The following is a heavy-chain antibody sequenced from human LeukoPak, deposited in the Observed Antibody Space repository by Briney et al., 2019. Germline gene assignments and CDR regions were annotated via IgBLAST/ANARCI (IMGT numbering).Heavy chain of an antibody. J-gene: IGHJ4*02. V-gene: IGHV3-9*01. Sequence: GGSLRLSCAASGFTFDDYAMHWVRQAPGKGLEWVSGISWNSGSIGYADSVKGRFTISRDNAKNSLYLQMNSLRAEDTAVYYCASGFLTAMVTGTDYWGQGTLVTVSS. CDR3: ASGFLTAMVTGTDY. CDR1: GFTFDDYA. CDR2: ISWNSGSI. D-gene: IGHD5-18*01.